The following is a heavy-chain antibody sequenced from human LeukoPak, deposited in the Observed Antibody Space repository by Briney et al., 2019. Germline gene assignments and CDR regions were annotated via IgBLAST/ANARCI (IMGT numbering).Heavy chain of an antibody. CDR2: IWYDGSET. Sequence: PGRSLRLSCAASGFXFSIYGIHWVRQAPGKGQEWVALIWYDGSETYYADSVKGRFTISRDNSKNTLYLQMNSLRAEDTAVYYCARASKYYDILTGYSPTYGFDIWGQGTMVTVSS. D-gene: IGHD3-9*01. J-gene: IGHJ3*02. CDR1: GFXFSIYG. CDR3: ARASKYYDILTGYSPTYGFDI. V-gene: IGHV3-33*01.